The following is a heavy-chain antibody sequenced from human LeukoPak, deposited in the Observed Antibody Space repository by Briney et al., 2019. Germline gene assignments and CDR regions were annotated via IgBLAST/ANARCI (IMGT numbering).Heavy chain of an antibody. V-gene: IGHV3-23*01. Sequence: GGSLRLSCAASGFTFSSYAMSWVRQAPGKGLEWVSAISGSGGSTYYADSEKGRFTISRDNSKNTLYLQMNSLRAEDTAVYYCAKDGVIPHLQYYYYYGMDVWGQGTTVTVSS. CDR1: GFTFSSYA. D-gene: IGHD3-16*02. J-gene: IGHJ6*02. CDR3: AKDGVIPHLQYYYYYGMDV. CDR2: ISGSGGST.